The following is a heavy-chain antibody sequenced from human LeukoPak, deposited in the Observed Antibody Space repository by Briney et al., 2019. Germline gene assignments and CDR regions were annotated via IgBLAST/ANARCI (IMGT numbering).Heavy chain of an antibody. V-gene: IGHV3-23*01. CDR3: AKDLDPDTFRSGSLPDY. CDR2: IRGSGGST. Sequence: GGSLRLSCAASGFTFSSYAMRWVRQAPGKGLEWVSAIRGSGGSTYYADSVKGRFTISRDNSKNTLYLQMNSLRAEDTAVYYCAKDLDPDTFRSGSLPDYWGQGTLVTVSS. D-gene: IGHD3-10*01. CDR1: GFTFSSYA. J-gene: IGHJ4*02.